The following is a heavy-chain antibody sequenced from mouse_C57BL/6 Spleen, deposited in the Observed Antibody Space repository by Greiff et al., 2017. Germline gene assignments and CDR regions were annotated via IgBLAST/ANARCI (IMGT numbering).Heavy chain of an antibody. Sequence: EVQVVESGGGLVQPGGSLSLSCAASGFTFTDYYMSWVRQPPGKALAWLGFIRNKANGYTTEYSASVKGRFTISRDNSQSILYLQMNALRAEDSATYYCARYYYAMDYWGQGTSVTVSS. CDR3: ARYYYAMDY. CDR2: IRNKANGYTT. CDR1: GFTFTDYY. J-gene: IGHJ4*01. V-gene: IGHV7-3*01.